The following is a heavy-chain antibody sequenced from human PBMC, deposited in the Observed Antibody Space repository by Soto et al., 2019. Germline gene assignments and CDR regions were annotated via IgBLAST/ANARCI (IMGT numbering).Heavy chain of an antibody. CDR3: ARDLGTALRSVPYYYGMDV. Sequence: ASVKVSCKASGYTFTSYYMHWVRQAPGQGLEWMGIINPSGGSTSYAQKFQGRVTMTRETSTSTVYMELSSLRSEDTAVYYCARDLGTALRSVPYYYGMDVWGQGTTVTVSS. CDR1: GYTFTSYY. D-gene: IGHD5-18*01. V-gene: IGHV1-46*01. J-gene: IGHJ6*02. CDR2: INPSGGST.